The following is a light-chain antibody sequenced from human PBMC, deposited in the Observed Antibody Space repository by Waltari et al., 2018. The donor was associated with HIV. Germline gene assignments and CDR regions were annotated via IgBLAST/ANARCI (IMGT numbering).Light chain of an antibody. CDR2: EGS. CDR1: SSDVGRYNL. V-gene: IGLV2-23*01. CDR3: CSYAGSSTSVV. Sequence: QSALTQPASVSGSPGQSITISCTGTSSDVGRYNLFSWYQQHPGKAPKLMIYEGSKRPSGVSNRFSGSKSGNTASLTISGLQAEDEADYYCCSYAGSSTSVVFGGGTKLTVL. J-gene: IGLJ2*01.